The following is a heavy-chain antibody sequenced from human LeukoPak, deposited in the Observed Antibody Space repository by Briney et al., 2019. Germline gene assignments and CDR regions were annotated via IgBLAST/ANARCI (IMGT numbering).Heavy chain of an antibody. CDR3: TRDRDGYFDY. CDR1: LYTFSSYA. D-gene: IGHD5-24*01. Sequence: ASVKVSSKTPLYTFSSYAMHWVRHAPGQRLEWMGWSNTGNDNTQYSQEFQGRVTLTRDTSASTAYMELSSLRSEYMAVYYCTRDRDGYFDYWGQGTLVTVSS. V-gene: IGHV1-3*02. J-gene: IGHJ4*02. CDR2: SNTGNDNT.